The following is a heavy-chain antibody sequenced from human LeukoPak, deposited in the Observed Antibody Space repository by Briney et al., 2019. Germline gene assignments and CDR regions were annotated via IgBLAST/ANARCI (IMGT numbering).Heavy chain of an antibody. CDR1: GFTVSSNF. J-gene: IGHJ5*02. CDR2: IYSDENT. CDR3: ARDQVGYTYGTS. V-gene: IGHV3-66*01. D-gene: IGHD5-18*01. Sequence: PGGSLRLSRAASGFTVSSNFMSWVRQAPGKGLEWVSVIYSDENTHYADSVKGRFTISRDISKNTVYLQMDSLTVEDTAVYYCARDQVGYTYGTSWGQGTLVTVSS.